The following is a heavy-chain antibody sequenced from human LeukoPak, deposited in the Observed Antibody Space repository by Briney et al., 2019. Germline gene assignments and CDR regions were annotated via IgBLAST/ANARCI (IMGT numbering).Heavy chain of an antibody. CDR1: GYPISSGYY. CDR3: ARYRNCGSDCYDAFDI. V-gene: IGHV4-38-2*02. J-gene: IGHJ3*02. D-gene: IGHD2-21*02. Sequence: SETLSLTCTISGYPISSGYYWGWIRQPPGKGLEWIGGIYHRGSTYYNPSLKSRVTISVDTSKNQFSLKLNSVTAADTAVYYCARYRNCGSDCYDAFDIWGQGTMVTVSS. CDR2: IYHRGST.